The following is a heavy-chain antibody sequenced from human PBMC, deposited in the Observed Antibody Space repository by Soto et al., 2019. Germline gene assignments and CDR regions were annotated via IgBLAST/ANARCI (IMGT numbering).Heavy chain of an antibody. CDR2: ISGSGGRT. CDR1: GFTFSSYA. V-gene: IGHV3-23*01. CDR3: AKGDTAMVNGLSVDY. Sequence: EVQLLESGGGLVQPGGSLRLSCAASGFTFSSYAMSWVRQAPGKGLEWVSAISGSGGRTYYADSVKGRFTISRDNSKNTLYLQMNSLRAEDTAVYYCAKGDTAMVNGLSVDYWGQGTLVTVSS. J-gene: IGHJ4*02. D-gene: IGHD5-18*01.